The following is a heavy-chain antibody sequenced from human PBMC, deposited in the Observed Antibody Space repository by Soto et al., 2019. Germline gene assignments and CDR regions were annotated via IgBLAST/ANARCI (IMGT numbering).Heavy chain of an antibody. CDR2: IYHSGST. CDR1: GGSISSGGYS. V-gene: IGHV4-30-2*01. D-gene: IGHD1-1*01. CDR3: ARATGTLRSRNCDY. Sequence: SETLSLTCAVSGGSISSGGYSWSWIRQPPGKGLEWIGYIYHSGSTYYNPSLKSRVTISVDRSKNQFPLRLSSVTAADTAVYYCARATGTLRSRNCDYWGQGSLVTVSS. J-gene: IGHJ4*02.